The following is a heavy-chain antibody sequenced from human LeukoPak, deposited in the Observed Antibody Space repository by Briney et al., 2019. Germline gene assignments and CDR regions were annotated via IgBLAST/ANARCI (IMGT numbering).Heavy chain of an antibody. D-gene: IGHD6-13*01. CDR3: ARDEVLGSSSWFDY. J-gene: IGHJ4*02. CDR2: IYSSVST. CDR1: GGSISSCSHY. V-gene: IGHV4-61*02. Sequence: SETLSLTCTVSGGSISSCSHYWSWIRQPAGQGLEWIGRIYSSVSTNYNPSLKSRVTISVDTSKKQFSLKLSSVTAADTAVYYCARDEVLGSSSWFDYWGQGTLVTVSS.